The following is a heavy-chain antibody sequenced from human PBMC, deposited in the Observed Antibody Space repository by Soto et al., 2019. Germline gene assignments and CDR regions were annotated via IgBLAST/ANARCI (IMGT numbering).Heavy chain of an antibody. CDR2: IYYSGST. CDR3: ARGRETIFGGDYYGMDV. Sequence: SETLSLTCTVSGGSISSSSYYWSWIRQPPGKGLEWIGYIYYSGSTNYNPSLKSRVTISVDTSKNQFSLKLSSVTAADTAVYYCARGRETIFGGDYYGMDVWGQGTTVTVSS. J-gene: IGHJ6*02. V-gene: IGHV4-61*01. CDR1: GGSISSSSYY. D-gene: IGHD3-3*01.